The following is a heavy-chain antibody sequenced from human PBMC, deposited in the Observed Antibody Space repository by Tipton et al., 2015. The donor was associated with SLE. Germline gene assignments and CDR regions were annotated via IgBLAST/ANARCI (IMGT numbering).Heavy chain of an antibody. V-gene: IGHV4-34*01. CDR1: GGSFSGYY. Sequence: LRLSCAVYGGSFSGYYWSWIRQPPGKGLEWIGEINDSGSTNYNPSLKSRVTISVDTSKNQFSLKLSSVTAADTAVYYCARHRSALVPGAFDIWGQGTMVTVSS. J-gene: IGHJ3*02. CDR3: ARHRSALVPGAFDI. CDR2: INDSGST.